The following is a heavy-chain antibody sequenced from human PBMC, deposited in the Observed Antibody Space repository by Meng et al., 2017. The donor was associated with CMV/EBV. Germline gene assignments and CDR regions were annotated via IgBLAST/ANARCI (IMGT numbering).Heavy chain of an antibody. Sequence: SETLSLTCAVYGGSFSGYYWSWIRQPPGKGLEWIGEINHSGSTNYNPSLKSRVTISVDTSKNQFSLKLSSVTAADTAVYYCARGGGYCSGTSCYNWFDPWGQGTLVTVSS. J-gene: IGHJ5*02. V-gene: IGHV4-34*01. D-gene: IGHD2-2*01. CDR2: INHSGST. CDR1: GGSFSGYY. CDR3: ARGGGYCSGTSCYNWFDP.